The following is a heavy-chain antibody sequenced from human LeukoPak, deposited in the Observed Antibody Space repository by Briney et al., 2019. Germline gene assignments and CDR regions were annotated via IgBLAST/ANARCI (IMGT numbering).Heavy chain of an antibody. D-gene: IGHD6-13*01. V-gene: IGHV4-59*01. CDR2: IYYSGST. CDR1: GGSISSYY. CDR3: ARVAAAAPDAFDI. J-gene: IGHJ3*02. Sequence: SETLSLTCTVSGGSISSYYWSWIRQPPGKGLEWIGYIYYSGSTNYNPSLKSRVTISVDTYKIQFSLKLSSVTAADTAVYYCARVAAAAPDAFDIWGQGTMVTVSS.